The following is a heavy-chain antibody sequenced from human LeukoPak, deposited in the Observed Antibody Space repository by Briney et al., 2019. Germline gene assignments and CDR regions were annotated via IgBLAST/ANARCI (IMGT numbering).Heavy chain of an antibody. V-gene: IGHV3-43*02. D-gene: IGHD3-3*01. CDR3: AKDCYDFWSGIFDY. Sequence: GSLRLSCAASGFTFDDYAMHWVRQAPGKGLEWVSLISGDGGSTYYADSVRGRFTISRDNSKNSLYLQMNSLRTEDTALYYCAKDCYDFWSGIFDYWGQGTLVTVSS. J-gene: IGHJ4*02. CDR2: ISGDGGST. CDR1: GFTFDDYA.